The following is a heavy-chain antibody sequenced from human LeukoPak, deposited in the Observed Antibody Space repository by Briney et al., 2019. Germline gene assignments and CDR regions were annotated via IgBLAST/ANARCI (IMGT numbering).Heavy chain of an antibody. CDR3: AELGITMIGGV. CDR2: ITGSGGST. Sequence: GGSLRLSCAASGFTFSSYGMSWVRQAPGKWLEWVSTITGSGGSTYYADSVKGRFTISRDNAKNSLYLQMNSLRAEDTAVYYCAELGITMIGGVWGKGTTVTISS. V-gene: IGHV3-23*01. D-gene: IGHD3-10*02. J-gene: IGHJ6*04. CDR1: GFTFSSYG.